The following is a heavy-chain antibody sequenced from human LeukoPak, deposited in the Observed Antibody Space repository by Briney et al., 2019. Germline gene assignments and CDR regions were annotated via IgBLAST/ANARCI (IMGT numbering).Heavy chain of an antibody. CDR1: GYTFTSYG. CDR2: VSPYNGDT. CDR3: ARDGCSGGSCYFDY. V-gene: IGHV1-18*01. J-gene: IGHJ4*02. D-gene: IGHD2-15*01. Sequence: SVKVSCKASGYTFTSYGISWVRQAPGQGLEWMGWVSPYNGDTNYAQKFQGRVTITRNTSISTAYMELRNLRSDDTAVYYCARDGCSGGSCYFDYWGQGTLVTVSS.